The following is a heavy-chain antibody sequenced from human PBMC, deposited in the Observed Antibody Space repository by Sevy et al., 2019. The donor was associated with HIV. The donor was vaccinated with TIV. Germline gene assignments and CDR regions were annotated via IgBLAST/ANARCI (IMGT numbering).Heavy chain of an antibody. Sequence: SQTLSLTCDISGDSVTGSNAAWNWIRQSPSRGLEWLGKTYFRSKWFHDYADSVKSRITINPDTSKNQFSLQLKSVTPEDTAVYYCAREILSRGIRGVIGTWGQGTLVTVSS. CDR3: AREILSRGIRGVIGT. D-gene: IGHD3-10*01. V-gene: IGHV6-1*01. CDR1: GDSVTGSNAA. CDR2: TYFRSKWFH. J-gene: IGHJ5*02.